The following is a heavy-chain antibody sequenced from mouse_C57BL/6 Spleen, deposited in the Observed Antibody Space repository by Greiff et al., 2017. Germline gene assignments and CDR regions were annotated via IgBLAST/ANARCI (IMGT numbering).Heavy chain of an antibody. D-gene: IGHD3-2*02. CDR1: GFTFSDYY. CDR2: INYDGSST. V-gene: IGHV5-16*01. J-gene: IGHJ1*03. Sequence: EVQVVESEGGLVQPGSSMKLSCTASGFTFSDYYMAWVRQVPEKGLEWVANINYDGSSTYYLDSLKSRFIISRDNAKNILYLQMSSLKSEDTATYYCARVSLDSSGYEWYFDVWGTGTTVTVSS. CDR3: ARVSLDSSGYEWYFDV.